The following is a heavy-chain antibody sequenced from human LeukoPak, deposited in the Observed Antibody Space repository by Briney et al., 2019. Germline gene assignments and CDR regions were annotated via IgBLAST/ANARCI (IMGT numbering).Heavy chain of an antibody. D-gene: IGHD2-15*01. CDR1: GFTFSDYY. Sequence: GGSLRLSCAASGFTFSDYYMNWIRQAPGKGLEWLSYISASSGTRYYADSVKGRFTISRDNAKNSLYLQMNSLRAQDTAVYYCARGLAANDWFDPWGQGTLVTVSS. CDR2: ISASSGTR. CDR3: ARGLAANDWFDP. V-gene: IGHV3-11*01. J-gene: IGHJ5*02.